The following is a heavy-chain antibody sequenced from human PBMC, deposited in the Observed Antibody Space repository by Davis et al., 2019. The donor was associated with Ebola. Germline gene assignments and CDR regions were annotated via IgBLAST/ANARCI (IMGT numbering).Heavy chain of an antibody. J-gene: IGHJ4*02. CDR3: AGGGDGSYLYFDY. CDR2: MYFSGST. Sequence: PGGSLRLSCTVAGDSISSYYWSWIRQPPGKGLEWIGYMYFSGSTNYNPSLKSRVTISVDTSKNQFSLKLSSVTAADTAVYYCAGGGDGSYLYFDYWGQGTLVTVSS. V-gene: IGHV4-59*01. CDR1: GDSISSYY. D-gene: IGHD1-26*01.